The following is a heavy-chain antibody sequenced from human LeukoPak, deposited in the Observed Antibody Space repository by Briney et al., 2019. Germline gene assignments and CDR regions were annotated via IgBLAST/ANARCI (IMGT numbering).Heavy chain of an antibody. CDR3: ARDGRAYCGGDCYPIDY. J-gene: IGHJ4*02. D-gene: IGHD2-21*02. CDR2: ISSSSSYI. V-gene: IGHV3-21*01. CDR1: GFTFSSYS. Sequence: GGSLRPSCAASGFTFSSYSMNWVRQAPGKGLEWVSSISSSSSYIYYADSVKGRFTISRDNAKNSLYLQMNSLRAEDTAVYYCARDGRAYCGGDCYPIDYWGQGTLVTVSS.